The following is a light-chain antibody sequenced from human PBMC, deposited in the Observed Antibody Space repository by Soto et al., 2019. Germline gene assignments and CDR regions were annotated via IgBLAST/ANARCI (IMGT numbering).Light chain of an antibody. Sequence: QSVLTQPPSASGSPGQSVTISCTGTTSDVGAYNYVSWYQQHPGKAPKLMIYEVTKRPSGVPDRFSGSKSGNTASLTVSGLQAEDEADYYCSAHTTTTTVYVFGTGTKVTVL. CDR1: TSDVGAYNY. V-gene: IGLV2-8*01. J-gene: IGLJ1*01. CDR2: EVT. CDR3: SAHTTTTTVYV.